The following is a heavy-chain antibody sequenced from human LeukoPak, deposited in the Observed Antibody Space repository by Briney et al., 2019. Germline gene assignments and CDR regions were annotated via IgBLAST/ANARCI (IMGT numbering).Heavy chain of an antibody. Sequence: SETLSLTCSVSGSSISSRGYYWGWIRQPPGKGLEWIGEINHSGSTNYNPSLKSRVTISVDTSKNQFSLKLSSVTAADTAVYYCARYYYDSSGYWYFDYWGQGTLVTVSS. CDR2: INHSGST. V-gene: IGHV4-39*07. D-gene: IGHD3-22*01. CDR1: GSSISSRGYY. J-gene: IGHJ4*02. CDR3: ARYYYDSSGYWYFDY.